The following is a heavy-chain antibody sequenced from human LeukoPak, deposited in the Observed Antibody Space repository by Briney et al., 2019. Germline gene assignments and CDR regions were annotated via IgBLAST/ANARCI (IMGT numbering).Heavy chain of an antibody. CDR1: YGSINSSSHY. D-gene: IGHD4-17*01. CDR2: IHYSGST. Sequence: SETLSLTCTVSYGSINSSSHYWGWIRQPPGKGLEWIGSIHYSGSTNYNQSLESRVTISVDASNDQFSLNLRSLTAADAAVYYCAREWRLYGGYISNGGFDFWGQGILGTVSS. V-gene: IGHV4-39*07. J-gene: IGHJ4*02. CDR3: AREWRLYGGYISNGGFDF.